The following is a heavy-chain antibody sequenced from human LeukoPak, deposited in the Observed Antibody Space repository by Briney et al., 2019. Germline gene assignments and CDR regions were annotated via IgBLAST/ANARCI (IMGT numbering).Heavy chain of an antibody. D-gene: IGHD5-18*01. Sequence: GASVKVSCKASGGTFSSYAISWVRQAPGQGLEWMGRVIPILGIANYAQKFQGRVTITADKSTSTAYMELSSLRSEDTAVYYCAREGYSYGSYVYYYGMDVWDQGTTVTVSS. J-gene: IGHJ6*02. CDR1: GGTFSSYA. CDR3: AREGYSYGSYVYYYGMDV. V-gene: IGHV1-69*04. CDR2: VIPILGIA.